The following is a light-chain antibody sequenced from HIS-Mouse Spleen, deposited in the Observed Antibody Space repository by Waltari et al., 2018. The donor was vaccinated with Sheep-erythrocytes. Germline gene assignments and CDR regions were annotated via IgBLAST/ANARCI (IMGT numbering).Light chain of an antibody. CDR2: DVS. CDR3: SSYTSSSTLVV. V-gene: IGLV2-14*03. Sequence: QAALTQPASVSGSPGQSITISCTGTSSDVGGYNNVSWYQQHPGKAPKLMIYDVSNRPSGVSNRFSGLQAEDEADYYCSSYTSSSTLVVFGGGTKLTVL. J-gene: IGLJ2*01. CDR1: SSDVGGYNN.